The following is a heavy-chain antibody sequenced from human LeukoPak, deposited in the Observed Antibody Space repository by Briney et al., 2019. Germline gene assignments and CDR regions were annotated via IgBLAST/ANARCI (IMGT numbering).Heavy chain of an antibody. CDR2: INHSGST. V-gene: IGHV4-34*01. D-gene: IGHD2-15*01. CDR1: GGSFSGYY. CDR3: ARASRRVLLSN. J-gene: IGHJ4*02. Sequence: PSETLSLTCAVYGGSFSGYYWSWVRQPPGKGLEWIGEINHSGSTNYNPSLKSRVTISVDTSKNQFSLKVTSVNAADTAVYYCARASRRVLLSNWGQGTLVTVSS.